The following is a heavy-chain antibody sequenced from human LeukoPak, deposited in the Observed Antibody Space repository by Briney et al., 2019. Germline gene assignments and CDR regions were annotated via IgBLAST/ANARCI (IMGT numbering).Heavy chain of an antibody. CDR3: ARLWSYCSSTSCYDTNDAFDI. Sequence: YFADFVKGRFTISRDNSKNWLYVQMNSLRAEDTAVYYCARLWSYCSSTSCYDTNDAFDIWGQGTMVTVSS. V-gene: IGHV3-30*03. D-gene: IGHD2-2*01. J-gene: IGHJ3*02.